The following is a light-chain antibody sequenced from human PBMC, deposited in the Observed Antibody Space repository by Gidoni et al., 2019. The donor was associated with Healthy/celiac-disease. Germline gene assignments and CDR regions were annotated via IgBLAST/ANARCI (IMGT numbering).Light chain of an antibody. Sequence: QSALTPPASVSGSPGQSITISCTGTSRGVGSYNLVSWYQQHPGKAPKLMIYEGSKRPSGVSNRFSGSKSGNTASLTISGLQAEDEADYYCCSYAGSSTFVFGGGTKLTVL. J-gene: IGLJ2*01. CDR1: SRGVGSYNL. CDR2: EGS. CDR3: CSYAGSSTFV. V-gene: IGLV2-23*03.